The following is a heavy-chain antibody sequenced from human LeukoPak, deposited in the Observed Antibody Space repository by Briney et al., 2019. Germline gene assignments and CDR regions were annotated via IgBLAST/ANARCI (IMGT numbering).Heavy chain of an antibody. D-gene: IGHD6-13*01. CDR1: GFTFSSYW. CDR3: AKALPSSWYFFDY. V-gene: IGHV3-74*01. J-gene: IGHJ4*02. Sequence: GGSLRLSCAASGFTFSSYWMHWVRQAPGKGLVWVSRINSDGSSTSYADSVKGRFTISRDDAKSSLYLQMNSLRADDTAVYYCAKALPSSWYFFDYWGQGTLVTVSS. CDR2: INSDGSST.